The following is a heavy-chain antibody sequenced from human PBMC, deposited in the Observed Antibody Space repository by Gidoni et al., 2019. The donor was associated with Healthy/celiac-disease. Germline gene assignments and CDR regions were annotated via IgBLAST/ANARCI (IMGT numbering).Heavy chain of an antibody. CDR1: GATFSSYA. CDR2: VIPIFGTA. D-gene: IGHD3-3*01. J-gene: IGHJ4*02. Sequence: QVQLVQSGAEVKKPGSSVTVSCKASGATFSSYALSWVRQAPGQGLEWMGGVIPIFGTANYAQKFQGRVTITADESTSTAYMELSSLRSEDTAVYYCARATRYDFWSGYRDDFGFDYWGQGTLVTVSS. V-gene: IGHV1-69*01. CDR3: ARATRYDFWSGYRDDFGFDY.